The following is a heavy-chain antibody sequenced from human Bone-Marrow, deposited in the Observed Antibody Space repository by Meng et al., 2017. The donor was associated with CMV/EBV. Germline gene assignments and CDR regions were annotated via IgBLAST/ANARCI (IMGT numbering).Heavy chain of an antibody. Sequence: GESLKISCVASGFTFSNFGMHWVRQAPGKGLEWVAAIWYDGSNYFHIDSVKGRFTISRDNSKNTLYLQMNSLRAEDTAVYYCARDRTTYYDFWSGYYTYGMDVWGQGTTVTVSS. CDR2: IWYDGSNY. CDR1: GFTFSNFG. V-gene: IGHV3-33*01. CDR3: ARDRTTYYDFWSGYYTYGMDV. J-gene: IGHJ6*02. D-gene: IGHD3-3*01.